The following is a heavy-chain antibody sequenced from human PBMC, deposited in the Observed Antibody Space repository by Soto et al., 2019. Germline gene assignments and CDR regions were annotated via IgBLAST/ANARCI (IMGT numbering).Heavy chain of an antibody. CDR2: INSNGDNT. CDR3: ARRDMVAMTSNWYFDL. V-gene: IGHV3-64*07. D-gene: IGHD5-12*01. CDR1: GFAFNTYS. Sequence: EVQLVESGGGVVQPGGSLRLSCVASGFAFNTYSMHWVRQAPGKGLKYVSAINSNGDNTYYADFVKGRFTISRDNSKNXLYLQMDSLRVEDMAVYYCARRDMVAMTSNWYFDLWGRGTLVTVSS. J-gene: IGHJ2*01.